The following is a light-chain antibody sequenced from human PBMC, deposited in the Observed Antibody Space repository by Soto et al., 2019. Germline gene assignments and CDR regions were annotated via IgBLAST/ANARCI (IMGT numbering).Light chain of an antibody. J-gene: IGKJ4*01. V-gene: IGKV1-33*01. Sequence: DIQMTQSPSSLSASVGDRVTITCQASQDLSNYLNWYQQKPGKAPKLLIYDASNLETGVPSMFSGSGSGTDFTFTISSLQPEDIATYYCHQYDNRPLTFGGGTKVEVK. CDR3: HQYDNRPLT. CDR2: DAS. CDR1: QDLSNY.